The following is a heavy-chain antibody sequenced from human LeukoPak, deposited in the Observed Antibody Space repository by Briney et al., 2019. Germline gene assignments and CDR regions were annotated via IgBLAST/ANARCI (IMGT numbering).Heavy chain of an antibody. CDR2: ISAYNGNT. CDR3: ARVRYDILTGYYNDDY. J-gene: IGHJ4*02. D-gene: IGHD3-9*01. Sequence: GASVKVSCKASGYTFTSYGISWVRQAPGQGLEWMGWISAYNGNTNYAQKLQGRVTMTTDTSTSTAYMELRSLRSDDTAVYYCARVRYDILTGYYNDDYWGQGTLVTVSS. CDR1: GYTFTSYG. V-gene: IGHV1-18*01.